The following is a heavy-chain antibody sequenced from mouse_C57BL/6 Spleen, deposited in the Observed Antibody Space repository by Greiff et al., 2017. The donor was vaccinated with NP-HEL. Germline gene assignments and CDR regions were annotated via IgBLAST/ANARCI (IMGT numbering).Heavy chain of an antibody. Sequence: EVKVVESGGGLVKPGGSLKLSCAASGFTFSSYAMSWVRQTPEKRLEWVATISDGGSYTYYPDNVKGRFTISRDNAKNNLYLQMSHLKSEDTAMYYCARGGSRGYFDYWGQGTTLTVSS. D-gene: IGHD1-1*01. J-gene: IGHJ2*01. CDR3: ARGGSRGYFDY. CDR1: GFTFSSYA. CDR2: ISDGGSYT. V-gene: IGHV5-4*03.